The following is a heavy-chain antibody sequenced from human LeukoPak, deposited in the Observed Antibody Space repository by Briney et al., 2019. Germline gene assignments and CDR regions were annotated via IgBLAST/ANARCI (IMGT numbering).Heavy chain of an antibody. Sequence: GGSLRLSCAASGFSFSSYAMHWGRQAPGKGLEWVAFMRHDGSKKYYADSGQDRFIISRDNSQNTLYLQMNALRTEDPAAYFCAKGAGSGSFLVYYWGQGTLVTVSS. CDR2: MRHDGSKK. CDR1: GFSFSSYA. D-gene: IGHD3-10*01. J-gene: IGHJ4*02. CDR3: AKGAGSGSFLVYY. V-gene: IGHV3-30*02.